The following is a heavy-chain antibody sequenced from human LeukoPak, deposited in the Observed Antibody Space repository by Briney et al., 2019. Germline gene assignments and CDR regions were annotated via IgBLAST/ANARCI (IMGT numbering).Heavy chain of an antibody. Sequence: ASVKDPCKASGYTFTNYGISWVRQAPGKGLEWMGWISGYNGKTNYAQKLQGRVTMTTDTSTSTAYMELRSLRSDDTAVYYCARDTGIAVAGTGDFDYWSQGTLVTVSS. D-gene: IGHD6-13*01. CDR1: GYTFTNYG. V-gene: IGHV1-18*01. CDR2: ISGYNGKT. CDR3: ARDTGIAVAGTGDFDY. J-gene: IGHJ4*02.